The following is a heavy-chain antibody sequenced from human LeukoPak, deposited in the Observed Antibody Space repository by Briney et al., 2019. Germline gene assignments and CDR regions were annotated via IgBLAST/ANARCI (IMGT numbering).Heavy chain of an antibody. CDR3: AKGRGGSSWYDIFDY. V-gene: IGHV3-23*01. Sequence: PGGSLRLSCAASGFTFSSYVMSWVRQAPGKGLEWVSSISNSGGSTYYADSVKGRFTISRDNSKNTLYLQMNSLRAEDTAVYYCAKGRGGSSWYDIFDYWGQGTLVTVSS. CDR2: ISNSGGST. J-gene: IGHJ4*02. D-gene: IGHD6-13*01. CDR1: GFTFSSYV.